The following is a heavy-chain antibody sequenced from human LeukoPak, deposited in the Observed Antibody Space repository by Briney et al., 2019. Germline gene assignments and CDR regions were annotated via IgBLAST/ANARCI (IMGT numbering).Heavy chain of an antibody. CDR1: GFTFSSYS. CDR2: IYSGGST. D-gene: IGHD2-2*01. V-gene: IGHV3-66*01. CDR3: AKTSYCSSTSCYDH. Sequence: GGSLRLSCAASGFTFSSYSMNWVRQAPGKGLEWVSLIYSGGSTYYADSVKGRFTISRDNSKNTLYLQMNSLRAEDTAVYYCAKTSYCSSTSCYDHWGQGTLVTVSS. J-gene: IGHJ4*02.